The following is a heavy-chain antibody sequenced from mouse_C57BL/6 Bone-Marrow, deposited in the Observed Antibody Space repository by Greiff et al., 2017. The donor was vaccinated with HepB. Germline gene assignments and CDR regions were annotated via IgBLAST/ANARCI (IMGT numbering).Heavy chain of an antibody. CDR2: IDPSDSYT. CDR1: GYTFTSYW. CDR3: AREGLLRWYFDV. Sequence: QVQLQQPGAELVKPGASVKLSCKASGYTFTSYWMQWVKQRPGQGLEWIGEIDPSDSYTNYNQKFKGKATLTEDTSSSTAYMQLSSLTSEDSAVYYCAREGLLRWYFDVWGTGTTVTVSS. J-gene: IGHJ1*03. D-gene: IGHD1-1*01. V-gene: IGHV1-50*01.